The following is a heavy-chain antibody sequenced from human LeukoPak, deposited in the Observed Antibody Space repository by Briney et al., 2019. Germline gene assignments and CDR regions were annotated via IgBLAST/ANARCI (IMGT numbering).Heavy chain of an antibody. J-gene: IGHJ4*02. D-gene: IGHD6-13*01. CDR1: GGSFSGYY. Sequence: SETLSLTCAVYGGSFSGYYWSWIRQPPGKGLEWIGEINHSGSTNYNPSPKSRVTISVDTSKNQFSLKLSSVTAADTAVYYCARGSGYSSSWDYFDYWGQGTLVTVSS. CDR3: ARGSGYSSSWDYFDY. CDR2: INHSGST. V-gene: IGHV4-34*01.